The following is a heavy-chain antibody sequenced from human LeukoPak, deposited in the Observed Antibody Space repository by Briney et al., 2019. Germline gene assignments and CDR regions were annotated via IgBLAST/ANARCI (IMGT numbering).Heavy chain of an antibody. CDR3: ARGSGGSGSYYN. Sequence: GGSLRLSCTASGFSFSSSAMSWVRHPPGKGLEWVSAMSGSGGGTYYADYVKGRFTISRDNSKNTLYLQMNSLRAEDTAVYYCARGSGGSGSYYNWGQGTLVTVSS. D-gene: IGHD3-10*01. V-gene: IGHV3-23*01. CDR2: MSGSGGGT. J-gene: IGHJ4*02. CDR1: GFSFSSSA.